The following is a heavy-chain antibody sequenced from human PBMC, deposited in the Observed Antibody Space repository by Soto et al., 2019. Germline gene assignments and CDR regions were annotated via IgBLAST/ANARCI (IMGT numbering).Heavy chain of an antibody. CDR2: ISYSGST. J-gene: IGHJ6*01. CDR1: GGSISSYY. D-gene: IGHD2-15*01. Sequence: SETLSLTCSISGGSISSYYWNWIRQPPGKGLEWIGFISYSGSTNYNPALTSRVTTSVDASKDQFSLRLNSVTAADTAVYYCARFQCTSWGYYYAVDVWGQGTTVTVSS. V-gene: IGHV4-59*01. CDR3: ARFQCTSWGYYYAVDV.